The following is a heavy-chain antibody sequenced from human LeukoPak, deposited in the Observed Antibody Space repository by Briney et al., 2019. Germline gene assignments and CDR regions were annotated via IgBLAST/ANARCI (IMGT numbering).Heavy chain of an antibody. CDR1: GFTFDDYT. V-gene: IGHV3-43*01. CDR2: ISWDGGST. CDR3: ARTGYSSGVGAFDI. J-gene: IGHJ3*02. D-gene: IGHD6-19*01. Sequence: PSGGSLRLSCAASGFTFDDYTMHWVRQAPGKGLEWVSLISWDGGSTYYADSVKGRFTISRDNSKNSLYLQINSLRTEDTALYYCARTGYSSGVGAFDIWGQGTMVTVSS.